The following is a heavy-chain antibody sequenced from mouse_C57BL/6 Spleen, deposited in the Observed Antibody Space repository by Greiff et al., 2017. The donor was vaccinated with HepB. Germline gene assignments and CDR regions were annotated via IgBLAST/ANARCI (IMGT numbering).Heavy chain of an antibody. V-gene: IGHV5-9-1*02. CDR3: TRDGSYGNWAMDY. D-gene: IGHD2-1*01. CDR1: GFTFSSYA. J-gene: IGHJ4*01. Sequence: EVHLVESGEGLVKPGGSLKLSCAASGFTFSSYAMSWVRQTPEKRLEWVAYISSGGDYIYYADTVKGRFTISRDNARNTLYLQMSSLKSEDTAMYYCTRDGSYGNWAMDYWGQGTSVTVSP. CDR2: ISSGGDYI.